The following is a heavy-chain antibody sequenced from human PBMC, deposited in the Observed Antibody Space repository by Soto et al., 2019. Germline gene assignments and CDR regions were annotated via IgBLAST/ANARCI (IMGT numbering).Heavy chain of an antibody. D-gene: IGHD3-10*01. CDR2: IYYSGST. CDR1: GGSISSYY. J-gene: IGHJ4*02. V-gene: IGHV4-59*01. Sequence: PSETLSLTCTVSGGSISSYYWSWIRQPPGKGLEWIGYIYYSGSTNYNPSLKSRVTISVDTSKNQFSLKLSSVTAADTAVYYCAIVSFWGYYGSGSYPEFDYWGQGTLVTVSS. CDR3: AIVSFWGYYGSGSYPEFDY.